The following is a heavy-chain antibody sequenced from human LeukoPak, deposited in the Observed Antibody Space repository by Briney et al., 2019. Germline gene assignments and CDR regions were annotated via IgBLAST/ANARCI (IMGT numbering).Heavy chain of an antibody. D-gene: IGHD3-9*01. CDR1: GFTFDDYA. Sequence: GGSLRLSCAAFGFTFDDYAMHWVRQAPGKGLEWVSLISGDGGSTYYGDSVKGRFTISRANSKHSLYLQMNSLRTEDTALYYCAKQDILTGYYAYYYYYYGMDVWGQGTTVTVSS. CDR2: ISGDGGST. CDR3: AKQDILTGYYAYYYYYYGMDV. J-gene: IGHJ6*02. V-gene: IGHV3-43*02.